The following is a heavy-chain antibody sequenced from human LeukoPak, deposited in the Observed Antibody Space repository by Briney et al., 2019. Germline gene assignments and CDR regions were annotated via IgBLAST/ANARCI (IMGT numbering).Heavy chain of an antibody. CDR2: IKHDGSEK. CDR3: ATDRGWRTSGYYLYYFEY. D-gene: IGHD3-3*01. J-gene: IGHJ4*02. CDR1: GFFFNSYW. Sequence: GGSLRLSCATSGFFFNSYWLSWVRQAPGKGLEWVASIKHDGSEKYYVDSVRGRFTISRDNTKNSLYLQMSSLRAEDTAVYYCATDRGWRTSGYYLYYFEYWGQGTLVTFSS. V-gene: IGHV3-7*01.